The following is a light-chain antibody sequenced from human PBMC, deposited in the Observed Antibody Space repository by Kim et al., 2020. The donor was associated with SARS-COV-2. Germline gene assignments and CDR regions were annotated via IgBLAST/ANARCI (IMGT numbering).Light chain of an antibody. J-gene: IGKJ5*01. Sequence: DIQMTQSPSTLSAAVGDRVTITCRASQSVSTWLAWYQQKPGKAPKLLIYGASILETGVPSRFSGSGSATEFTLTINNLQPDYFATYYCQQYNTYPITFGPGTRLEIK. CDR2: GAS. V-gene: IGKV1-5*01. CDR3: QQYNTYPIT. CDR1: QSVSTW.